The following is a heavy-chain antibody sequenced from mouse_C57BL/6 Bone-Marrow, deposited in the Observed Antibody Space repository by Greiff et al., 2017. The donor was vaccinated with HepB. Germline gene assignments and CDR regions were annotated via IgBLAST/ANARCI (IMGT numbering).Heavy chain of an antibody. CDR1: GFTFSDYY. CDR2: ISNGGGST. V-gene: IGHV5-12*01. CDR3: ARLVITTVVAPAY. D-gene: IGHD1-1*01. Sequence: DVQLVESGGGLVQPGGSLKLSCAASGFTFSDYYMYWVRQTPEKRLEWVAYISNGGGSTYYPDTVKGRFTISRDNAKNTLYLQMSRLKSEDTAMYYCARLVITTVVAPAYWGQGTLVTVSA. J-gene: IGHJ3*01.